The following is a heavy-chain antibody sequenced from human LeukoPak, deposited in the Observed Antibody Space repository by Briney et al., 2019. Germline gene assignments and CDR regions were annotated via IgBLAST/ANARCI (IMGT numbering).Heavy chain of an antibody. CDR2: IRSKTKTYAT. V-gene: IGHV3-73*01. CDR3: TRGSQFDDYYGMDV. Sequence: GGSLRLSCAASGFTFSGSAMHWVRQASGKGLEWVGRIRSKTKTYATAYAASVKGRFTISRDDSKNTAYLQMNSLKTEDTAVYYCTRGSQFDDYYGMDVWGQGTTVTVSS. D-gene: IGHD3-9*01. J-gene: IGHJ6*02. CDR1: GFTFSGSA.